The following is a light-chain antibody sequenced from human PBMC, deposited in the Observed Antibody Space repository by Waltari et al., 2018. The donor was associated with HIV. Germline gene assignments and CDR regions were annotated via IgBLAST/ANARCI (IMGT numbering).Light chain of an antibody. V-gene: IGLV1-44*01. Sequence: QSVLTQPPSESGTPGQRVTISCSGSSSHIGSNSVNWYQQLPGTAPKVLMFNNNQRPSGVPDRFSGSKSGTSASLAISGLQSDDEADYYCAAWDDSLKGYVFGTGTGVTIL. CDR2: NNN. CDR1: SSHIGSNS. CDR3: AAWDDSLKGYV. J-gene: IGLJ1*01.